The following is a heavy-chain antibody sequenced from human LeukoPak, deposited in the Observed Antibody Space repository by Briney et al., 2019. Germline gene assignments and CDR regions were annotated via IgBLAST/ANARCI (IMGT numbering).Heavy chain of an antibody. D-gene: IGHD2-2*01. J-gene: IGHJ4*02. V-gene: IGHV3-33*01. Sequence: GGSLRLSCAASGFTFSSYGMHWVRQAPGKGLEWVAVIWYDGSNKYYADSVKGRFTISRDNSKNTLYLQMNSLRAEDTAVYYCAREIASIVVVPAAGFDYWGQGTQVTVSS. CDR3: AREIASIVVVPAAGFDY. CDR1: GFTFSSYG. CDR2: IWYDGSNK.